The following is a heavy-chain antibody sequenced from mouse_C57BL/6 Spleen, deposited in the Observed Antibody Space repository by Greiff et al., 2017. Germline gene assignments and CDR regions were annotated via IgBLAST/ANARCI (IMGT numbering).Heavy chain of an antibody. J-gene: IGHJ4*01. CDR3: ARVSYDYGSSGAMDY. V-gene: IGHV1-55*01. CDR1: GYTFTSYW. CDR2: IYPGSGST. Sequence: QVQLQQPGAELVKPGASVKMSCKASGYTFTSYWITWVKQRPGQGLEWIGDIYPGSGSTNYNEKFKSKATLTVDTSSSTAYMQLSSLTSEDSAVYYCARVSYDYGSSGAMDYWGQGTSVTVAS. D-gene: IGHD1-1*01.